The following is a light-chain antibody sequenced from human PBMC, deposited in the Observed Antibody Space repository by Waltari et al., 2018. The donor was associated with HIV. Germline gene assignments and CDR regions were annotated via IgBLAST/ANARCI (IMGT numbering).Light chain of an antibody. V-gene: IGKV1-5*03. CDR1: QNVDSW. CDR2: KAS. CDR3: QQYNSDFYT. Sequence: IQMNQSPSILSASVGDRITITCRASQNVDSWLAWYQQRPGRAPKLLIYKASILEYGVPARFSGSGSGTNFTLTINSLHPDDFATYYCQQYNSDFYTFGLGTRLDLK. J-gene: IGKJ2*01.